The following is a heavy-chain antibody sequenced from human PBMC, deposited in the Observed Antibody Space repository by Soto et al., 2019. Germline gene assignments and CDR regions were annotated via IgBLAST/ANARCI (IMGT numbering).Heavy chain of an antibody. V-gene: IGHV4-30-4*01. D-gene: IGHD3-16*02. CDR3: ARGTYCDSAWGTYRVGSSGCFDY. CDR1: GGSISSGDNY. J-gene: IGHJ4*02. Sequence: QVQLQESGPGLVKPSQTLSLTCSISGGSISSGDNYWSWIRQPPGKGLEWIGYIHSSGSTFYNPCLKSRATISIDTSKNQFSLNLSSVTAADTAVYSCARGTYCDSAWGTYRVGSSGCFDYWGQGTRVSVSS. CDR2: IHSSGST.